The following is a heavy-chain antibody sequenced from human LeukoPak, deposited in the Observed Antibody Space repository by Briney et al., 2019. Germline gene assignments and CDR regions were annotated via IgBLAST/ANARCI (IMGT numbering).Heavy chain of an antibody. Sequence: GGSLRLSCAASGFTFSNAWMNWVRQAPGKGLEWVGRIKSKTDGGTIDYAAPVKGRFTISRDDSKNTLHLQMNSLKTEDTAVYYCATASDCSSTSCYYYYMDVWGKGTTVTVSS. CDR2: IKSKTDGGTI. V-gene: IGHV3-15*01. J-gene: IGHJ6*03. CDR3: ATASDCSSTSCYYYYMDV. CDR1: GFTFSNAW. D-gene: IGHD2-2*01.